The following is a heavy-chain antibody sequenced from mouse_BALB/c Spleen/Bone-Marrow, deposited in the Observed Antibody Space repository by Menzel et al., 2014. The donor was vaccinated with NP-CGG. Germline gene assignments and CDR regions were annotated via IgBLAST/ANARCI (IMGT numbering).Heavy chain of an antibody. D-gene: IGHD2-2*01. Sequence: EVQLVESGGGLVKPGGSLKLSCAASGFTFSSYAMSWVRQTPEKRLEWVATISSGGSYTYYPDSVKGRFTISRDNAKNTLYLQMSSLRSEDTAMYYYARQGLRQAWFAYWGQGTLVTVSA. CDR1: GFTFSSYA. CDR3: ARQGLRQAWFAY. J-gene: IGHJ3*01. CDR2: ISSGGSYT. V-gene: IGHV5-9-3*01.